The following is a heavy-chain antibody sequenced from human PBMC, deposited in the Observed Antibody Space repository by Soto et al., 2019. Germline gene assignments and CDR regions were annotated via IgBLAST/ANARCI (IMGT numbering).Heavy chain of an antibody. Sequence: SETLSLTCAVYGGSFSGYYWSWIRQPPGKGLEWIGEINHSRSTNYNPSLKSRVTISVDTSKNQFSLKLSSVTAADTAVYYCASLRVTGDHYYYGMDVWGQGTTVTVSS. D-gene: IGHD3-9*01. CDR2: INHSRST. J-gene: IGHJ6*02. CDR3: ASLRVTGDHYYYGMDV. CDR1: GGSFSGYY. V-gene: IGHV4-34*01.